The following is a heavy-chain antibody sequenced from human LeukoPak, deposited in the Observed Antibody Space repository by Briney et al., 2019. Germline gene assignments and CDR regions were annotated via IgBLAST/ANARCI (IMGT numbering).Heavy chain of an antibody. J-gene: IGHJ4*02. D-gene: IGHD2-2*01. V-gene: IGHV3-23*01. Sequence: GGSLRLSCAASGFTFSSYGMSWVRQAPGKGLEWVSAISGSGGSTYYADSVKGRFTISRDNSKNTLYLQMNSLRAEDTAVYYCAKGLGYCSSTSCYSTDAFDYWGQGTLVTVSS. CDR1: GFTFSSYG. CDR3: AKGLGYCSSTSCYSTDAFDY. CDR2: ISGSGGST.